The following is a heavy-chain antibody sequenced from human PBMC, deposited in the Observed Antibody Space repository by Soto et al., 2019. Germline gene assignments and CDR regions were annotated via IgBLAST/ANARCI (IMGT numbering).Heavy chain of an antibody. Sequence: QVQLQESGPGLVKPSETLSLTCFVSGGSISGYYGSWVRQPPGKGLEWIGYIHYSGSTTYNSSLKGRVTTSVKTSKNQFSLKLSSVTASDTAVYYSAGQLYADGGFDSWGQGTLVTVSS. V-gene: IGHV4-59*08. CDR1: GGSISGYY. CDR3: AGQLYADGGFDS. CDR2: IHYSGST. J-gene: IGHJ4*02. D-gene: IGHD2-8*01.